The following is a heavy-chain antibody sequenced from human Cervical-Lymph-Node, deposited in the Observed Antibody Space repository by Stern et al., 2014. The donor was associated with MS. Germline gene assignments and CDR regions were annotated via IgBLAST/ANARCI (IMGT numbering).Heavy chain of an antibody. V-gene: IGHV1-46*02. D-gene: IGHD2-15*01. CDR2: INPSGAT. J-gene: IGHJ6*02. Sequence: VQLVESGSEVQKPGASVKVSCKASEYTHNNYLIHWVRQAPGQRPAWLGVINPSGATNYAQKVQDRVTMTTDASTSTFYMELSRLRSEDTAVYYCAVRYCSGGRCYSVPDVWGQGTTVIVSS. CDR3: AVRYCSGGRCYSVPDV. CDR1: EYTHNNYL.